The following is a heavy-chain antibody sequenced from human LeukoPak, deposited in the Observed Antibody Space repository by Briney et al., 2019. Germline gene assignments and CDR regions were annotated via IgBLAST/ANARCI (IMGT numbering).Heavy chain of an antibody. CDR3: AREWPLQPFDY. V-gene: IGHV3-30*04. Sequence: GRSLRLSCAASGFTFSSYAMHWVRQAPGKGLEWVAVISYDGSNKYYADSVKGRFTISRDNSKNTLYLQMNSLRAEDTAVYYCAREWPLQPFDYWGQGTLVTVSS. D-gene: IGHD5-24*01. J-gene: IGHJ4*02. CDR1: GFTFSSYA. CDR2: ISYDGSNK.